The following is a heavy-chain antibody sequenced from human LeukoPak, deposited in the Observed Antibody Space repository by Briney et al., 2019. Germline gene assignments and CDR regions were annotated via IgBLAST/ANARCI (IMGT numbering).Heavy chain of an antibody. CDR2: INHSGST. V-gene: IGHV4-34*01. Sequence: SETLSLTCAVYGGSFSGYYWSWIRQPPGKGLEWIGEINHSGSTNYNPSLKSRVTISVDTSKNQFSLKLSSVTAADTAVYYCARGVEMATIGGDYFDYWGQGTLVTVSS. CDR3: ARGVEMATIGGDYFDY. J-gene: IGHJ4*02. D-gene: IGHD5-24*01. CDR1: GGSFSGYY.